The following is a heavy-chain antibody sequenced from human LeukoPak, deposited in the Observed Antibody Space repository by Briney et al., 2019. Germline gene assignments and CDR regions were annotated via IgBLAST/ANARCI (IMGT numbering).Heavy chain of an antibody. V-gene: IGHV4-34*01. Sequence: SETLSLTCAVYGGSLSGYYWSWIRQPPGKGLEWIGEINHSGSTNYNPSLKSRVTISVDTSKNQFSLKLTSVTAVDTAVYYCARTNGDYYDRPFDYWGQGTLVTVSS. CDR2: INHSGST. J-gene: IGHJ4*02. CDR3: ARTNGDYYDRPFDY. D-gene: IGHD3-22*01. CDR1: GGSLSGYY.